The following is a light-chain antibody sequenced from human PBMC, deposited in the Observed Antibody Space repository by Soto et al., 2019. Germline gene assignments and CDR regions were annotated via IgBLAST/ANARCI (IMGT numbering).Light chain of an antibody. J-gene: IGKJ1*01. Sequence: EKVMTQSPATLSMSPGERATLSCRASQSVSSYLAWYQQKPGQAPRLLTYGASTRATGIPARFSGSGSGTEFTLTISSLQSEDFAVYYCQQYNNWPSWTFGQGTKVDIK. CDR3: QQYNNWPSWT. CDR1: QSVSSY. V-gene: IGKV3-15*01. CDR2: GAS.